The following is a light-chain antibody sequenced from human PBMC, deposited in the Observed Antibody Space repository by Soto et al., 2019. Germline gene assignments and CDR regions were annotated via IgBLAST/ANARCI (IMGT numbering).Light chain of an antibody. CDR1: SSDVGGYNY. V-gene: IGLV2-14*03. Sequence: QSALTQPASVSGSPGQSITISCTGTSSDVGGYNYVSWYQQHPGKTPKLMIYDVSNRPSGVSYRFSGSKSGNTAPLTISGLQAEDEADYYCSSHTSSSTLYVFGTGTKVTVL. CDR2: DVS. J-gene: IGLJ1*01. CDR3: SSHTSSSTLYV.